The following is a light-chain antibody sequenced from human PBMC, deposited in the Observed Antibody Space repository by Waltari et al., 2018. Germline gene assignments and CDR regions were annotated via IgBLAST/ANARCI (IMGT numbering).Light chain of an antibody. J-gene: IGLJ2*01. CDR2: DMN. CDR3: NSYTITNTII. CDR1: SHDVGRSDT. V-gene: IGLV2-14*03. Sequence: QSALPQPASVSGSPGQSVTISCTGTSHDVGRSDTISWYRQHPGTAPPLIIFDMNNRPSGVSNRFSGSKSGNTASLTISGLQPDDEADYYCNSYTITNTIIFGGGTRLTVL.